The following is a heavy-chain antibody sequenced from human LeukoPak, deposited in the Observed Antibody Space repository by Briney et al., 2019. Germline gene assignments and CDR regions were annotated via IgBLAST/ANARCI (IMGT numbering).Heavy chain of an antibody. V-gene: IGHV3-7*01. D-gene: IGHD2-15*01. CDR2: IKQDGSEE. CDR3: ASWVGRDY. CDR1: GFSISTYW. J-gene: IGHJ4*02. Sequence: GGSLRLSCAASGFSISTYWMTWVRQAPGKGLEWVANIKQDGSEECYVDSVKGRFTVSRDNAKNSLYLQMNSLRAEDTTVYYCASWVGRDYWGQGTLVTVSS.